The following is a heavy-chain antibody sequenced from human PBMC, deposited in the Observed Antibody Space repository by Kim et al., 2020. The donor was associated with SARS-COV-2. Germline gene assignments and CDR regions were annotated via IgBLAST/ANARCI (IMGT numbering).Heavy chain of an antibody. J-gene: IGHJ6*02. V-gene: IGHV4-39*07. CDR1: GDSLSNTYYY. Sequence: SETLSLTCTVSGDSLSNTYYYWAWVRQSPGKGLEWIGSLYYSGSTYYNPSPQGRVSMSVHRSKDQFSLRLTSVTAADTAIYYCARDNFSGSFFPYYYYYYLLDLWGPGTTVIVS. D-gene: IGHD3-10*01. CDR2: LYYSGST. CDR3: ARDNFSGSFFPYYYYYYLLDL.